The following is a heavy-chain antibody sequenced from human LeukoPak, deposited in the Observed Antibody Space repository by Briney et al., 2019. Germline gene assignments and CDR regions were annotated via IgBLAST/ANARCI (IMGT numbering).Heavy chain of an antibody. D-gene: IGHD3-9*01. CDR2: INPNSGGT. V-gene: IGHV1-2*02. CDR1: GYTFTGYY. J-gene: IGHJ5*02. CDR3: ARVPPVTYYDILTGYPSRNWIDP. Sequence: GASVKVSCKASGYTFTGYYMHWVRQAPGQGLEWMGWINPNSGGTNYAQKFQGRVTMTRDTSISTAYMELSRLRSDDTAVYYCARVPPVTYYDILTGYPSRNWIDPWGQGTLVTVSS.